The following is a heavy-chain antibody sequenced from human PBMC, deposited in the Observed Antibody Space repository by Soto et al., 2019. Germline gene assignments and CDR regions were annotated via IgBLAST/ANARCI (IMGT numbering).Heavy chain of an antibody. J-gene: IGHJ4*02. CDR3: AKGGAVYGLLTHDY. CDR1: GFTFSDYA. V-gene: IGHV3-23*01. D-gene: IGHD3-9*01. Sequence: EVQLLESGGGLEQPGGSLRLSCAASGFTFSDYAMSCVRQAPGKGLEWVTTITGSSSNLYYTDSVKGRFSISRDNSRNILFLKMNSLPAEDTAVYYCAKGGAVYGLLTHDYWGQGTLVTVSS. CDR2: ITGSSSNL.